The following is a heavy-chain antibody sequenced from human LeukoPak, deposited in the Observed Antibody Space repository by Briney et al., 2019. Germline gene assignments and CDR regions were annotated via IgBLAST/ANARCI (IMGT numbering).Heavy chain of an antibody. J-gene: IGHJ4*02. D-gene: IGHD5-18*01. Sequence: SETLSLACTVSGGSISSYYWGWIRQPAGKGLEWIGRIYASGSTNYNPSLKSRVTISVDKSKNQSSLRLSSVTAADTAVYYCAREFDSYGYFDYWGQGTLVTVSS. CDR2: IYASGST. CDR3: AREFDSYGYFDY. CDR1: GGSISSYY. V-gene: IGHV4-4*07.